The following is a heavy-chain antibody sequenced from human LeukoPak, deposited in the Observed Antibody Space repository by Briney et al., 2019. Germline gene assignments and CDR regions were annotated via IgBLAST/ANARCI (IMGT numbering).Heavy chain of an antibody. D-gene: IGHD3-3*01. Sequence: SVKVSCKASGGTFSSYAISWVRQAPGQGLEWMGGIIPIFGTANYAQKFQGRVTITADESTSTAYMELSSLRSEDTAVYYCARDQLREYDFWSGYTDHYYYGMDVWGQGTTVTVSS. CDR1: GGTFSSYA. CDR2: IIPIFGTA. V-gene: IGHV1-69*13. CDR3: ARDQLREYDFWSGYTDHYYYGMDV. J-gene: IGHJ6*02.